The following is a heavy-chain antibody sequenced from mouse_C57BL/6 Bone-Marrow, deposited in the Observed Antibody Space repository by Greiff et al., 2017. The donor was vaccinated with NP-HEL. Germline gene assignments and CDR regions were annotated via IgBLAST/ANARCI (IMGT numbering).Heavy chain of an antibody. CDR1: GYSFTDYN. J-gene: IGHJ4*01. V-gene: IGHV1-39*01. CDR3: AKRKDPLPDYYAMDY. D-gene: IGHD6-1*01. Sequence: EVQLQQSGPELVKPGASVKISCKASGYSFTDYNMNWVKQSNGKSLEWIGVINPNYGTTSYNQKFKGKATLTVDQSSSTAYMQLNSLTSEDSAVYYCAKRKDPLPDYYAMDYWGQGTSVTVSS. CDR2: INPNYGTT.